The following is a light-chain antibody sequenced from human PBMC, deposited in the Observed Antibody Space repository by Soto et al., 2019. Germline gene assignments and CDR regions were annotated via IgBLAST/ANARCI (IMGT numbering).Light chain of an antibody. CDR2: DVS. J-gene: IGLJ1*01. V-gene: IGLV2-14*01. Sequence: QSALTQPASVSGSPGQSITISCTGTSSDVGGYNYVSWYQRHPGKAPKLMIYDVSNRPSGVSNRFSGSKSGNTASLTISGLQAEDEAVYHCSSYTSTSIVFGTGTKVTVL. CDR1: SSDVGGYNY. CDR3: SSYTSTSIV.